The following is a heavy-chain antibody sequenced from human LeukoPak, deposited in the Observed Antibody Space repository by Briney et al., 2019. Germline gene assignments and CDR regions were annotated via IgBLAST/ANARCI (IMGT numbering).Heavy chain of an antibody. CDR3: ARGRRGYCSSTSCYTGHWFS. CDR1: GYTFTGYY. V-gene: IGHV1-2*06. J-gene: IGHJ4*02. CDR2: INPNSGGT. Sequence: GASVTVSCKASGYTFTGYYMHWVRQAPGQGLEWMGRINPNSGGTNYAQKFQGRVTMTRDTSISTAYMELSRLRSDDTAVYYCARGRRGYCSSTSCYTGHWFSWGQGTLVTVSS. D-gene: IGHD2-2*02.